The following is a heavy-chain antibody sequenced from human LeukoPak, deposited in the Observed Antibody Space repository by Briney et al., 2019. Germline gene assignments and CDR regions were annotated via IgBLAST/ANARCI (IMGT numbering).Heavy chain of an antibody. CDR1: GYTFTGYY. J-gene: IGHJ4*02. V-gene: IGHV1-2*02. D-gene: IGHD2-15*01. CDR2: INPNSGGT. CDR3: ASSSVVAAIWDFDY. Sequence: ASVKVSCKASGYTFTGYYMHWVRQAPGQGLEWMGWINPNSGGTNHAQKLQGRVTMTTDTSTSTAYMELRSLRSDDTAVYYCASSSVVAAIWDFDYWGQGTLVTVSS.